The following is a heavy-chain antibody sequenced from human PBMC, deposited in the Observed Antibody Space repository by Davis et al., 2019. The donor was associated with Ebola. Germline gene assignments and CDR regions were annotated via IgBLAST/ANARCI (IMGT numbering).Heavy chain of an antibody. CDR1: GFIFSSYS. Sequence: ESLKISCAASGFIFSSYSINWVRQAPGKGLEWVSSISSRSNYIYYADSVKGRFTISRDNAKNSLSLQMNSLRAEDTAVYYCARVDVSSAFDIWGRGTMVTVSS. D-gene: IGHD3-16*01. CDR3: ARVDVSSAFDI. J-gene: IGHJ3*02. CDR2: ISSRSNYI. V-gene: IGHV3-21*01.